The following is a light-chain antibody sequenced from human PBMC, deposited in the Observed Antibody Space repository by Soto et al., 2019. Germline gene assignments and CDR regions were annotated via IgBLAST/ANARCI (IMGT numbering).Light chain of an antibody. Sequence: ETVLTHSPWARAVSPLEGVSRACRASQSVVSNSIAWYQQKPGQAPRLLIYGASTRATGIPDRFTGSGSGTDFTLTISRLEPEDFAVYYCQQFGSSLTFGGGTKVDIK. CDR3: QQFGSSLT. V-gene: IGKV3-20*01. J-gene: IGKJ4*01. CDR2: GAS. CDR1: QSVVSNS.